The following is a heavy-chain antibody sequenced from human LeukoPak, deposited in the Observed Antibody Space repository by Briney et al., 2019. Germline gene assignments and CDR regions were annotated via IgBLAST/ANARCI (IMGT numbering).Heavy chain of an antibody. CDR2: MNPNSGNT. CDR1: GYTFTSYD. J-gene: IGHJ4*02. Sequence: ASVRVSCKASGYTFTSYDINLVRQATGPGLEWMGWMNPNSGNTGYAQKFQGRVTITRNTSISTAYMELSSLRSEDTAVYYCARSVEHDYWGQGTLVTVSS. V-gene: IGHV1-8*03. CDR3: ARSVEHDY. D-gene: IGHD6-19*01.